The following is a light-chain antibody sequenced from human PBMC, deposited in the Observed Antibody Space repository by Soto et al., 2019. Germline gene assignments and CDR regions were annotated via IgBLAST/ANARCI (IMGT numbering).Light chain of an antibody. CDR3: SSYTSRTTLV. J-gene: IGLJ2*01. CDR2: EVS. V-gene: IGLV2-14*01. CDR1: SNDVGGYNH. Sequence: QSALTQPASVSGSPGQSITISCTGTSNDVGGYNHVSWYQQHAGKAPKLMIYEVSNRPSRVSNRFSGSKSGNTGSLTISGLQAEDEADYYCSSYTSRTTLVFGGGTKLTVL.